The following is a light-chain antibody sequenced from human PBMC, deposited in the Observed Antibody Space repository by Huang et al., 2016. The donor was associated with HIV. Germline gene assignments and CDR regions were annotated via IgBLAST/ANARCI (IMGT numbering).Light chain of an antibody. CDR3: QQLTTYPIT. CDR2: GAS. J-gene: IGKJ5*01. CDR1: QDITTF. V-gene: IGKV1-9*01. Sequence: IQLTQSPPSISASVGDSVTFTCRASQDITTFLAWYQQKPGKAPQRLISGASTLQNEVPSRFRGSGSGTDFTLTISSLQPEDIATYYCQQLTTYPITFGPGTRLEIK.